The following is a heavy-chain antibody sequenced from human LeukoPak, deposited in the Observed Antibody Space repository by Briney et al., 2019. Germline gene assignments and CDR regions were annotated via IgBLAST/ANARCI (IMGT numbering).Heavy chain of an antibody. CDR2: ISGSGGST. D-gene: IGHD3-9*01. J-gene: IGHJ5*02. Sequence: GGSLRLSCAASGFTFSSYAMSWVRQSPGKGLEWVSAISGSGGSTYYADSVKGRFTISRDNSKNTLYLQMNSLRAEDTAVYYCAKDRANYDILTGYPWNDGFDPWGQGTLVTVSS. V-gene: IGHV3-23*01. CDR3: AKDRANYDILTGYPWNDGFDP. CDR1: GFTFSSYA.